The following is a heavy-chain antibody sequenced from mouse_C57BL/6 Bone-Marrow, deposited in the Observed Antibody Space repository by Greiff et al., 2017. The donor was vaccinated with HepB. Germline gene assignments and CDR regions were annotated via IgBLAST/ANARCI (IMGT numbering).Heavy chain of an antibody. J-gene: IGHJ4*01. CDR3: ARRYGNAMDY. CDR2: IYPRDGST. D-gene: IGHD1-1*01. CDR1: GYTFTSYD. Sequence: VQRVESGPELVKPGASVKLSCKASGYTFTSYDINWVKQRPGQGLEWIGWIYPRDGSTKYNEKFKGKATLTVDTSSSTAYMELHSLTSEDSAVYFCARRYGNAMDYWGQGTSVTVSS. V-gene: IGHV1-85*01.